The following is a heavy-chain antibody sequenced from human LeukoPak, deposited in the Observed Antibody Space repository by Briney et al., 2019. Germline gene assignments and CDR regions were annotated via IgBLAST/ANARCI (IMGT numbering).Heavy chain of an antibody. CDR3: ARDGGQWLAYFDY. J-gene: IGHJ4*02. CDR2: ISSSGSTI. Sequence: GGSLRLSCAASGFTYSSYEMNWVRQAPGKGLEWVSYISSSGSTIYYADSVKGRFTIPRDNAKNSLYLQMNSLRAEDTAVYYCARDGGQWLAYFDYWGQGTLVTVSS. D-gene: IGHD6-19*01. CDR1: GFTYSSYE. V-gene: IGHV3-48*03.